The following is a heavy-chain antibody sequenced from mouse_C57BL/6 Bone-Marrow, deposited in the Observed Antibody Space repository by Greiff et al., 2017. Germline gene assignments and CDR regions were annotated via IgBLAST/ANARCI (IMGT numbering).Heavy chain of an antibody. D-gene: IGHD1-1*01. CDR1: GYTFTTYP. Sequence: VQLQQSGAELVKPGASVKMSCKASGYTFTTYPIEWMKQNHGKSLEWIGNFHPYNDDTKYNEKFKGKDTLTVEKSSSTVYLELSRLTSDDSAVYYCARLHYYGRGVYYFDYWGKGTTLTVSA. CDR2: FHPYNDDT. CDR3: ARLHYYGRGVYYFDY. V-gene: IGHV1-47*01. J-gene: IGHJ2*01.